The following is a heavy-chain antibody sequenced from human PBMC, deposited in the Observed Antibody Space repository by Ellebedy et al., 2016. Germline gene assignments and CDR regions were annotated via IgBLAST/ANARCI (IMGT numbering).Heavy chain of an antibody. J-gene: IGHJ6*02. V-gene: IGHV4-30-2*01. D-gene: IGHD3-16*01. Sequence: SETLSLTCTVSGGSVSSGGHSWTWIRQAPGKGLEWIGYVYHGGSTYFNPSLNSRVPISVDRSKNQFSLRLTSVTTAEPAIYYCASAVLSNYYYYGMDIWGQGTTVIVSS. CDR2: VYHGGST. CDR3: ASAVLSNYYYYGMDI. CDR1: GGSVSSGGHS.